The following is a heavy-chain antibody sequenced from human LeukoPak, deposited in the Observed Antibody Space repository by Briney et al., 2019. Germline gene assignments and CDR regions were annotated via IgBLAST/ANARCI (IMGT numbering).Heavy chain of an antibody. CDR1: GYTFTSYG. Sequence: GASAKVSCKASGYTFTSYGISWVRQAPGQGLEWMGWISAYNGNTNYAQELQGRVTMTTDTSTSTAYMELRSLRSDDTAVYYCARDSPWSEAEQWLVRFDYWGQGTLVTVSS. CDR2: ISAYNGNT. V-gene: IGHV1-18*04. J-gene: IGHJ4*02. D-gene: IGHD6-19*01. CDR3: ARDSPWSEAEQWLVRFDY.